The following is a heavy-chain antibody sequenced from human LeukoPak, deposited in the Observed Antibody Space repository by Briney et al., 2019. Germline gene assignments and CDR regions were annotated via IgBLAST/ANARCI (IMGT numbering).Heavy chain of an antibody. CDR3: AKEVYYYGSGSYYNAIDY. CDR1: GFTFSSYA. J-gene: IGHJ4*02. D-gene: IGHD3-10*01. Sequence: GGSLGLSCAASGFTFSSYAMSWVRQAPGKGLEWVSAISGSGGSTYYADSVKGRFAISRDNSKNTLYLQMSSLRAEDTAVYYCAKEVYYYGSGSYYNAIDYWGQGTLVTVSS. CDR2: ISGSGGST. V-gene: IGHV3-23*01.